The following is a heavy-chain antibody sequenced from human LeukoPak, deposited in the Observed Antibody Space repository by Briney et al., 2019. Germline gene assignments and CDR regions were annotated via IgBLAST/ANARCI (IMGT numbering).Heavy chain of an antibody. J-gene: IGHJ4*02. Sequence: GGSLRLSCAASGFTVSSNYMSWVRQAPGKGLEWVSVIYSGGSTYYADSVKGRFTISRDNSKNTLYLQMNSLRAEDTAVYYCGKTTTGYSSGRNPAWPVDYWGQGTLVTVSS. CDR3: GKTTTGYSSGRNPAWPVDY. CDR1: GFTVSSNY. CDR2: IYSGGST. V-gene: IGHV3-66*01. D-gene: IGHD6-19*01.